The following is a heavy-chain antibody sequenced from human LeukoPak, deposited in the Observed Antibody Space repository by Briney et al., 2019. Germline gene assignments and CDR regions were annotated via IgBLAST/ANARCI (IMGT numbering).Heavy chain of an antibody. CDR2: IYYSGST. D-gene: IGHD3-22*01. Sequence: SETLSLTCTVSGGSISSYYWSWIRQPPGKGLEWIGYIYYSGSTNYNPSLKSRVTISVDTSKNQFSLKLSSVTAADTAVYYCARCPGYYYDSSGHPTDAFDIWGQGTMVTVSS. CDR3: ARCPGYYYDSSGHPTDAFDI. V-gene: IGHV4-59*08. J-gene: IGHJ3*02. CDR1: GGSISSYY.